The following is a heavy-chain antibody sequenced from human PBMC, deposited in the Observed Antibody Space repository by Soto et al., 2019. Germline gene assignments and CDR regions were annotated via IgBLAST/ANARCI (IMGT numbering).Heavy chain of an antibody. V-gene: IGHV4-59*01. CDR3: ARARGGYFDD. CDR2: IYYSGST. CDR1: GGSISSYY. J-gene: IGHJ4*02. Sequence: SETLSLTCTVSGGSISSYYWSWIRQPPGKGLEWIGDIYYSGSTNYNPSLKGRVTISVDTPKNQFSLKLTSVTAADTAVYYCARARGGYFDDWGQGTLVTVFS.